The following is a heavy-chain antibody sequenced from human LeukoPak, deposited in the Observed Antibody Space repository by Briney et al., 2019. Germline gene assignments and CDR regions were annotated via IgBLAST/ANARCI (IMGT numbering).Heavy chain of an antibody. D-gene: IGHD3-10*01. CDR2: IQSKTDGGTT. CDR3: TTATPHYFGSGSYSDTRYYFDS. Sequence: GGSLRLSCAASGFPFSNTWMSWVRQAPGRGLEWVGRIQSKTDGGTTDYAAPVKGRFTTSRDDSKNTLYLQMNSLKSEDTAVYYCTTATPHYFGSGSYSDTRYYFDSWGQGTLVTVSS. CDR1: GFPFSNTW. J-gene: IGHJ4*02. V-gene: IGHV3-15*01.